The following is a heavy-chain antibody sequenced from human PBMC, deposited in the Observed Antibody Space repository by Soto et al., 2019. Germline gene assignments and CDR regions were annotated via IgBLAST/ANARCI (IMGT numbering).Heavy chain of an antibody. CDR1: GGSISSDGYY. CDR2: IYYSGST. CDR3: ARVGYSDRSATAPSVAPSYNYHYGMDV. J-gene: IGHJ6*02. Sequence: QVQLQESGPGLVKPSQTLSLTCTVSGGSISSDGYYWRWIRQHPGKGLEWIGYIYYSGSTYYNPSLQSRFTMSGDTSKNHFSLNLSSVTAADTAVYYCARVGYSDRSATAPSVAPSYNYHYGMDVWGQGTTVTVSS. D-gene: IGHD3-22*01. V-gene: IGHV4-31*03.